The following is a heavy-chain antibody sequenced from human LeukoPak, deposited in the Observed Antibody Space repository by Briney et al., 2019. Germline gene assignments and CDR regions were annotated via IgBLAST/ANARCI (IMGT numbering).Heavy chain of an antibody. D-gene: IGHD6-19*01. CDR2: ISGNGSST. V-gene: IGHV3-23*01. J-gene: IGHJ4*02. CDR3: AKGVAVASPYYFDY. Sequence: GGSLRLSCAASGFTFSCYAMSELRQAPGEGLEEVSPISGNGSSTYYADSVKGRFTISRDNPKNTLYLQMNSLRDDDTAVYYCAKGVAVASPYYFDYWGQGTLVTVSS. CDR1: GFTFSCYA.